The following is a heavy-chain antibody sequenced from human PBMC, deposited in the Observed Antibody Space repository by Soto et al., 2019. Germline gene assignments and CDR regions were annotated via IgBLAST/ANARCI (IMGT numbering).Heavy chain of an antibody. CDR1: GGSISSSSYY. V-gene: IGHV4-39*01. J-gene: IGHJ5*02. CDR3: ARPRGGGYNWYNWFDP. D-gene: IGHD5-12*01. Sequence: QLQLQESGPGLVKPSETLSLTCTVSGGSISSSSYYWGWIRQPPGKGLEWIGSIYYSGSTYYNPSLKSRVTISVDTSKNQFSLKLSSVTAADTAVYYCARPRGGGYNWYNWFDPWGQGTLVTVSS. CDR2: IYYSGST.